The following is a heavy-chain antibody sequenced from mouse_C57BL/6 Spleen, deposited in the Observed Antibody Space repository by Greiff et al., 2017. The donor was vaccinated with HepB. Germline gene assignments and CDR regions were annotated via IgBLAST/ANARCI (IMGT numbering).Heavy chain of an antibody. V-gene: IGHV6-3*01. CDR2: IRLKSDNYAT. CDR3: TGRVITTVVATGDYAMDY. CDR1: GFTFSNYW. Sequence: EVKLVESGGGLVQPGGSMKLSCVASGFTFSNYWMNWVRQSPEKGLEWVAQIRLKSDNYATHYAESVKGRFTISRDDSKSSVYLQMNNLRAEDTGIYYCTGRVITTVVATGDYAMDYWGQGTSVTVSS. D-gene: IGHD1-1*01. J-gene: IGHJ4*01.